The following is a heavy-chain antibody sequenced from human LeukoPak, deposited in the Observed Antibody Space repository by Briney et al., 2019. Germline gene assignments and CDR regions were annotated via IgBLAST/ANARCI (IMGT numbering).Heavy chain of an antibody. CDR1: GFTFSSYG. D-gene: IGHD3-22*01. CDR3: AKGRVAYYDSSDAFDI. CDR2: MSYHGSNK. Sequence: PGGSLRLSCAASGFTFSSYGMHWVRQAPGKGLEWVAVMSYHGSNKYYTDSVKGRFTISRDNSKNTLYPQMNSLRAEDTAVYYCAKGRVAYYDSSDAFDIWGQGTMVTVSS. V-gene: IGHV3-30*18. J-gene: IGHJ3*02.